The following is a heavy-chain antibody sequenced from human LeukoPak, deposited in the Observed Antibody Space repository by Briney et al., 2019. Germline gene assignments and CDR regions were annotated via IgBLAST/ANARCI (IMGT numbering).Heavy chain of an antibody. CDR3: ARRTLLWFGELFGRNWFDP. D-gene: IGHD3-10*01. CDR2: INHSGST. V-gene: IGHV4-34*01. Sequence: SETLSLTCAVYGGSFSRYYWSWIRQSRGTGLECIGEINHSGSTNYNPSLKSRVTISVGTSKNQFSLKLSSVTAADTAVYYCARRTLLWFGELFGRNWFDPWGQGTLVTVSS. J-gene: IGHJ5*02. CDR1: GGSFSRYY.